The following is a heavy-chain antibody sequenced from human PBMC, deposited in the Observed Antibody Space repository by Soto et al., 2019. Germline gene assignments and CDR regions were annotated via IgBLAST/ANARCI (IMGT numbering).Heavy chain of an antibody. D-gene: IGHD6-19*01. V-gene: IGHV3-23*01. J-gene: IGHJ5*02. CDR2: ISGSGGST. CDR3: AKDYGQWLFLTLWFDP. CDR1: GFTFSSYA. Sequence: EVQLLESGGGLVQPGGSLRLSCAASGFTFSSYAMSWVRQAPGKGLEWVSAISGSGGSTYYADSVKGRFTISRGNSKNTLYLQMNTLRAEDTAVSYCAKDYGQWLFLTLWFDPWGQGTLVTVSS.